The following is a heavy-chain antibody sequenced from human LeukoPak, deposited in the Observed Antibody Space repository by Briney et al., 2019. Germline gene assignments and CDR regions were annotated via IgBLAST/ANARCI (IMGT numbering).Heavy chain of an antibody. Sequence: GGSLRLSCSASGFIFSSYAMHWVRQAPGKGLEYVSAISSNGGSTYYADSVKGRFTISRDNSKNTLYLQMSSLRAEDTAVYYCVKGRYCSSTSCYPTFDYWGQGTLVTVSS. D-gene: IGHD2-2*01. CDR1: GFIFSSYA. J-gene: IGHJ4*02. V-gene: IGHV3-64D*06. CDR3: VKGRYCSSTSCYPTFDY. CDR2: ISSNGGST.